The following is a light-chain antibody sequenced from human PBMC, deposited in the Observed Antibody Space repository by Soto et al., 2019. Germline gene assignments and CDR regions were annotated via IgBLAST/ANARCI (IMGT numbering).Light chain of an antibody. CDR2: DAS. CDR3: QQYNSREWT. J-gene: IGKJ1*01. CDR1: QSISSW. Sequence: DIQMTQSPSTLSASVGDRVTITCRASQSISSWLAWYQQKPGKAPKLLIYDASSLESGVPSRFSGSGSGTEFTLTISSLQHDDLATYYCQQYNSREWTFGQGTKVEIK. V-gene: IGKV1-5*01.